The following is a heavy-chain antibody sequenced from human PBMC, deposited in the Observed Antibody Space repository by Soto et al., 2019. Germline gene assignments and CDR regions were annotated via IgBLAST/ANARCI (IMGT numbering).Heavy chain of an antibody. CDR2: ISYDGSNR. V-gene: IGHV3-30*18. CDR3: AKDMRQWRNLAPFDY. D-gene: IGHD6-19*01. Sequence: PGGSLRLSCAASGFTFSSYGMHWVRQAPGKGLEWVAVISYDGSNRYYADSVKGRFTISRDNSKNTLYLQMNSLRAEDTAVYYCAKDMRQWRNLAPFDYWGQGTRVTVSS. J-gene: IGHJ4*02. CDR1: GFTFSSYG.